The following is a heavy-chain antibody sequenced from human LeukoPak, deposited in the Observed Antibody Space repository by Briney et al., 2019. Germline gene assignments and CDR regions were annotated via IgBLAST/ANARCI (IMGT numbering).Heavy chain of an antibody. CDR1: GYRFTIYW. D-gene: IGHD2-2*01. J-gene: IGHJ4*02. V-gene: IGHV5-51*01. CDR2: IYPGDSDI. Sequence: GESLKISCKGSGYRFTIYWIGWVRQMPGRGLEWIGIIYPGDSDIRYSPSFQGQVNISADKSISTAYLQWSSLKASDTAMYYCARPIAGSTIYFDYWGQGTLVTVSS. CDR3: ARPIAGSTIYFDY.